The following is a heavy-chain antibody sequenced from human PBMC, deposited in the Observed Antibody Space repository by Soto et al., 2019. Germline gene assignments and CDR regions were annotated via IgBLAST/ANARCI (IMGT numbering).Heavy chain of an antibody. Sequence: QVQLVQSGAEMKKPGSSVKVSCQSSGGTFNTYAMNWVRQAPGQGPEWMGDISPMFGAANYAPKFQGRVTITADGSQGTSYMQLSSLTSEDPALYFCAREVQVHTPAFVYWGQGTLVTVSS. CDR3: AREVQVHTPAFVY. D-gene: IGHD3-10*01. J-gene: IGHJ4*02. V-gene: IGHV1-69*19. CDR2: ISPMFGAA. CDR1: GGTFNTYA.